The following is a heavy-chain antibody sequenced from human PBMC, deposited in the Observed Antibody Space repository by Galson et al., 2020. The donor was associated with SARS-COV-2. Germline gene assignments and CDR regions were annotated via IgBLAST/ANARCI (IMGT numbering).Heavy chain of an antibody. CDR1: GYTFTAYY. V-gene: IGHV1-2*04. D-gene: IGHD5-12*01. CDR3: ARETEMATFNYFDY. J-gene: IGHJ4*02. CDR2: INPNSGGT. Sequence: GESLKISCKTSGYTFTAYYIHWVRQAPGQGLEWMGWINPNSGGTNYAQKFQGWVTMTRDKSISTAYMELSRLKSDDTAVYYCARETEMATFNYFDYWGQGTLVTVSS.